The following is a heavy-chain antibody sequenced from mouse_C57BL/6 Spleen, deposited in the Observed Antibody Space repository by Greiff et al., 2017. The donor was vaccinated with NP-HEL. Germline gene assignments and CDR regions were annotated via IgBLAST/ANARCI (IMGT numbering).Heavy chain of an antibody. J-gene: IGHJ2*01. CDR3: ARIVYYGSSSFDD. CDR1: GFTFSSYG. Sequence: EVKLVESGGDLVKPGGSLKLSCAASGFTFSSYGMSWVRQTPDKRLEWVATISSGGSYTYYPDSVKGRFTISRDNAKNTLYLQMSSLKSEDTAMYYCARIVYYGSSSFDDWGQGTTLTVSS. V-gene: IGHV5-6*02. CDR2: ISSGGSYT. D-gene: IGHD1-1*01.